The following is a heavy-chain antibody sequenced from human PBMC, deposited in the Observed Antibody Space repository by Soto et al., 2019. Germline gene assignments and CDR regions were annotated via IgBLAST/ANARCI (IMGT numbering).Heavy chain of an antibody. CDR1: GGSINNYY. D-gene: IGHD2-15*01. V-gene: IGHV4-59*01. Sequence: SETLSLTCSFSGGSINNYYWSWIRQPPGRGLEWIGYIYYTGSVNYNPSLKSRVTISVDTSKNQFSLKLRSVTAADTAMYYCARYPLHCSGGNCYNFYYGLDVWGQGTTVTVSS. CDR2: IYYTGSV. J-gene: IGHJ6*02. CDR3: ARYPLHCSGGNCYNFYYGLDV.